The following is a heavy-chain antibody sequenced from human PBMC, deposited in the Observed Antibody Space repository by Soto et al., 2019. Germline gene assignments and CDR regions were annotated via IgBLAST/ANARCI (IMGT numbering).Heavy chain of an antibody. CDR2: IDWDDDK. D-gene: IGHD4-17*01. V-gene: IGHV2-70*04. CDR1: GFSRITIEMR. J-gene: IGHJ4*02. Sequence: SGPALVNPRRPRTLTCTFSGFSRITIEMRVGWVRQPPGKALQWLARIDWDDDKFYSTSLKTRLTISKHTSKTQVVLTMTNMDPVDTATYYCARRIRGDYAFDSWGQGTLVTVSS. CDR3: ARRIRGDYAFDS.